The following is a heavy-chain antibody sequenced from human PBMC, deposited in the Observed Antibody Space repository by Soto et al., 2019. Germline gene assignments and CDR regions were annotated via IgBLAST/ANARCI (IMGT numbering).Heavy chain of an antibody. CDR2: IDYSGST. J-gene: IGHJ4*02. CDR1: GGSISSYY. D-gene: IGHD1-26*01. CDR3: ARRYGSAIDY. Sequence: QVQLQESGPGLVKPSETLSLTCTVSGGSISSYYWSWIRQPPGKGLEWIGYIDYSGSTNYNPSLKSRGTISVDTSKNQFSLKLSSVTAADTAVYYCARRYGSAIDYWGQGTLVTVSS. V-gene: IGHV4-59*08.